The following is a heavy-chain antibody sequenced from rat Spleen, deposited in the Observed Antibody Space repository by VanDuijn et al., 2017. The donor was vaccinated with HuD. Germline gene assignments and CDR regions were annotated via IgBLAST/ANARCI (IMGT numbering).Heavy chain of an antibody. J-gene: IGHJ2*01. V-gene: IGHV5-25*01. CDR2: ITNAAGKV. CDR3: ARHWNDDYFDY. CDR1: GFTFSKYD. Sequence: EVQLVESGGGSLQPGRSMKLSCAASGFTFSKYDMAWVRQAPGKGLEWVASITNAAGKVYYPDSVKGRFTISRDIANSTLYLRMNSLRSEDTATYYCARHWNDDYFDYWGQGVMVTVSS.